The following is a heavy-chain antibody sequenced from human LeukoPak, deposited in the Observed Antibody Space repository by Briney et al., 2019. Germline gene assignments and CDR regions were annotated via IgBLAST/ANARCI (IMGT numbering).Heavy chain of an antibody. J-gene: IGHJ4*02. CDR2: IIPIFGTA. CDR3: ARDSRWQGFSSSSKNGIDY. Sequence: ASVKVSCKASGGTFSSYAISWVRQAPGQGLEWMGGIIPIFGTANYAQKFQGRVTITADESTSTAYMELSSLRSEDTAVYYCARDSRWQGFSSSSKNGIDYWGQGTLVTVSS. D-gene: IGHD6-6*01. V-gene: IGHV1-69*13. CDR1: GGTFSSYA.